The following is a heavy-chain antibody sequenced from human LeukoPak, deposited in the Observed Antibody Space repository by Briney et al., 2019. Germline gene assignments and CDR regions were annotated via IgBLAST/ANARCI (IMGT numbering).Heavy chain of an antibody. J-gene: IGHJ4*02. CDR1: GGTFSSYA. V-gene: IGHV1-69*05. D-gene: IGHD6-13*01. CDR2: IIPIFGTA. CDR3: AREDKEQLVLRY. Sequence: SVKVSCKASGGTFSSYAISWVRQAPGQGLEWMGGIIPIFGTANYAQKFQGRVTMTRDTSTSTVYMELSSLRSEDTAVYYCAREDKEQLVLRYWGQGTLVTVSS.